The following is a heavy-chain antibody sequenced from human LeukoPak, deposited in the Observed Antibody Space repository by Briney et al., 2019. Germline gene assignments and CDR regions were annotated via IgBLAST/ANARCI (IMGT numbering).Heavy chain of an antibody. CDR1: GGSISSSDYY. CDR2: IYYSGST. D-gene: IGHD3-9*01. J-gene: IGHJ4*02. V-gene: IGHV4-30-4*01. Sequence: SETLSLTCTVSGGSISSSDYYWSWIRQPPGKGLEWIGYIYYSGSTSYNPSLKSRITISVDTSKNQFSLKLTSVTAADTAVYYCARGFDAHNAFDIWGQGTLVTVSS. CDR3: ARGFDAHNAFDI.